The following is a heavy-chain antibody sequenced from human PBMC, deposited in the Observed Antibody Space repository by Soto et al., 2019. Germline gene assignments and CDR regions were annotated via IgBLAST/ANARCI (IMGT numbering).Heavy chain of an antibody. D-gene: IGHD3-10*01. CDR1: GGSFSGYY. CDR2: INHSGST. V-gene: IGHV4-34*01. Sequence: SETLSLTCAVYGGSFSGYYWSWIRQPPGKGLEWIGEINHSGSTNYNPSLKSRVTISVDTSKNQFSLKLSSVTAADTAVYYCAGFYGSGSYYRDYYFDYWGQGTLVTVSS. CDR3: AGFYGSGSYYRDYYFDY. J-gene: IGHJ4*02.